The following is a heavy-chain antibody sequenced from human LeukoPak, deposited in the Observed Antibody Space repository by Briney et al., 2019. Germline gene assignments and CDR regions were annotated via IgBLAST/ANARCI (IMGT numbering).Heavy chain of an antibody. V-gene: IGHV4-59*08. D-gene: IGHD6-13*01. CDR2: IYYSGST. CDR3: ARVIAAAGTNFDH. CDR1: GVSITSYY. J-gene: IGHJ4*02. Sequence: SETLSPTCTVSGVSITSYYWSWIRQPPGKGLEWIGYIYYSGSTNYNPSLKSRVTISVDTSKNQFSLKLSSVTAADTAVYYCARVIAAAGTNFDHWGQGTLVTVSS.